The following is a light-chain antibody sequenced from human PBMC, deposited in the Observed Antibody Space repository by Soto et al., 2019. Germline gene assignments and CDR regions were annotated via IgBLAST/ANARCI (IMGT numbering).Light chain of an antibody. J-gene: IGKJ4*01. Sequence: EIVLTQSPATLSLSPGERATLSCRASQSVSNYLAWYQQKPGQAPRLLIYDASNRASGIPARFSGSGSGTDFTLTINSLDPEDFAVYYCQQRSNWPPVTFGGGTKVDIK. V-gene: IGKV3-11*01. CDR3: QQRSNWPPVT. CDR1: QSVSNY. CDR2: DAS.